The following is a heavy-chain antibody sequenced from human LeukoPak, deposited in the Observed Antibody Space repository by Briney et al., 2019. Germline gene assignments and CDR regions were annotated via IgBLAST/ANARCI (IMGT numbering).Heavy chain of an antibody. D-gene: IGHD4-17*01. J-gene: IGHJ4*02. Sequence: ASVKVSCKASGYTFTSYDINWVRQATGQGLEWMGWMNPNSGNTGYAQKFQGRVTMTRNTSISTAYMELSSLRSEDTAVYYCARILTRSPVTRFGYWGQGTLVTVSS. CDR2: MNPNSGNT. V-gene: IGHV1-8*01. CDR3: ARILTRSPVTRFGY. CDR1: GYTFTSYD.